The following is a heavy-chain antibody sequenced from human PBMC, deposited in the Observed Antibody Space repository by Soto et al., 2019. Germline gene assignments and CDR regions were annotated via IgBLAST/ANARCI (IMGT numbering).Heavy chain of an antibody. CDR3: ARDKHDYFNRGIGFDT. D-gene: IGHD4-17*01. Sequence: QVPLQQSGPGLVKPSQTLSLTCAISGDSVSSNGAAWNWIRQSPSSGLEWLGRTYYRSKWYNDYAASVKSPININPATSKSQFSLQLNSVTPEDTAVYYCARDKHDYFNRGIGFDTWGQGILVTVSS. V-gene: IGHV6-1*02. J-gene: IGHJ5*02. CDR1: GDSVSSNGAA. CDR2: TYYRSKWYN.